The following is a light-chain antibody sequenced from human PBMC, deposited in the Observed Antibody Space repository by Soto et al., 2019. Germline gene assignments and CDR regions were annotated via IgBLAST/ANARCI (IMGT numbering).Light chain of an antibody. CDR1: QGFSNS. CDR3: QQPDSYPCT. J-gene: IGKJ2*02. CDR2: AAS. V-gene: IGKV1-9*01. Sequence: DIPLSQYPSFLSASVGDRVTITCRASQGFSNSLAWYQQKPGKAPKLLIYAASTLQSGVPSRFSGSGSGTEFTLTISSLQPEDFATYYCQQPDSYPCTFGQGTKLEIK.